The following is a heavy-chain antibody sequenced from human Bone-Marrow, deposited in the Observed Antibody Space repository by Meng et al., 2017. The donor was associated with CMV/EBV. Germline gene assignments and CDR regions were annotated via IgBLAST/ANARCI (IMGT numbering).Heavy chain of an antibody. V-gene: IGHV3-21*01. Sequence: GESLKIPCAASGFTLSSYAMIWVRQSPGKGLEWLSFITSSSTLIYQADSVKGRFTVSRDNAKNSLYLQMNSLRAEDTAIYYCARDTVHSHGGSGRFLDYWGQGTLVTVSS. CDR1: GFTLSSYA. CDR2: ITSSSTLI. CDR3: ARDTVHSHGGSGRFLDY. D-gene: IGHD3-10*01. J-gene: IGHJ4*02.